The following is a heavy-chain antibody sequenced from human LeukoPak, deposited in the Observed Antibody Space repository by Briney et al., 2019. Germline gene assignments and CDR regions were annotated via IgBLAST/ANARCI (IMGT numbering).Heavy chain of an antibody. Sequence: PGGSLRLSCAASGFTFSTYGMHWVRQAPGKGLEWVAVISYDGSDKYYADSVKGRFTISRDNSKNTVYLQMIGLRAEDTAVYYCAKDQGSSGLNAFDIWGRGTTVTVSS. J-gene: IGHJ3*02. CDR1: GFTFSTYG. CDR2: ISYDGSDK. V-gene: IGHV3-30*18. CDR3: AKDQGSSGLNAFDI. D-gene: IGHD6-19*01.